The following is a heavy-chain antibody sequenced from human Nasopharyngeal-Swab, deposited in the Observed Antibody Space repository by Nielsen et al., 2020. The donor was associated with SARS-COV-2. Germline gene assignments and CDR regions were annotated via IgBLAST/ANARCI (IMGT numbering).Heavy chain of an antibody. CDR3: ARVEGIVATIFYYYYGMDV. J-gene: IGHJ6*02. V-gene: IGHV7-4-1*02. CDR2: INTNTGNP. CDR1: GYTFTSYA. Sequence: ASVKVSCKASGYTFTSYAMNWVRRAPGQGLEWMGWINTNTGNPTYAQGFTGRFVFSLDTSVSTAYLQISSLKAEDTAVYYCARVEGIVATIFYYYYGMDVWGQGTTVTVSS. D-gene: IGHD5-12*01.